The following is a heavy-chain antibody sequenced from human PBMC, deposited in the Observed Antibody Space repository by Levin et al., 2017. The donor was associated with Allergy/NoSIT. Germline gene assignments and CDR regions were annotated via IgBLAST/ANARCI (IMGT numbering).Heavy chain of an antibody. V-gene: IGHV4-59*01. CDR3: ARGLAGTSRYTHGF. D-gene: IGHD3-16*02. Sequence: GSLRLSCIVSGGSINGYYWTWIRQPPGKGLEWIGNMHYSGTTTYNPSLKSRVTISVDTSMNQFSLNLNSVTSADSAVYYCARGLAGTSRYTHGFWGQGTLVTVSS. CDR2: MHYSGTT. CDR1: GGSINGYY. J-gene: IGHJ4*02.